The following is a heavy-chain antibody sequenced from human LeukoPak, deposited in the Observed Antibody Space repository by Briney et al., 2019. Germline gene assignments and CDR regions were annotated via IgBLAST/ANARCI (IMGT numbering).Heavy chain of an antibody. Sequence: ASVKVSCKASGYTFTGYYLHWVRQAPGQGLEWMGCVNPNSGDTNYAQKFQGSVTMTRDTSISTVYMELRRLRSDDTAVYYCARGDSSGWYSLSRWFDPWGQGTLVTVSS. CDR3: ARGDSSGWYSLSRWFDP. V-gene: IGHV1-2*02. D-gene: IGHD6-13*01. CDR1: GYTFTGYY. CDR2: VNPNSGDT. J-gene: IGHJ5*02.